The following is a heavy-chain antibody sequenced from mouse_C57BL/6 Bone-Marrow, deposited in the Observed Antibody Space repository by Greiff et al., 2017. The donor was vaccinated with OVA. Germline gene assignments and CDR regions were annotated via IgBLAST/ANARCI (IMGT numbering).Heavy chain of an antibody. CDR2: IHPSSGST. Sequence: QVQLQQPGAELVKPGASVKLSCKASGYTFTSYWMHWVKQRPGQGLEWIGMIHPSSGSTNYNEKFKSKATLTVDKSSSTAYMQLSSLTSEDSAVYYCARSSSGQAFYFDYWGRGTTLTVTS. V-gene: IGHV1-64*01. J-gene: IGHJ2*01. CDR1: GYTFTSYW. CDR3: ARSSSGQAFYFDY. D-gene: IGHD3-2*02.